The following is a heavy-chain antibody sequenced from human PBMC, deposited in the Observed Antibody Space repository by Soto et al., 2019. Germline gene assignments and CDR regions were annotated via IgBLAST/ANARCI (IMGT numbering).Heavy chain of an antibody. D-gene: IGHD3-10*01. J-gene: IGHJ5*02. V-gene: IGHV4-59*01. CDR2: INYSGST. CDR1: GGSISSYS. CDR3: ARASITLVRGTIITP. Sequence: QVQLQESGPGLVKPSETLSLTCTVSGGSISSYSWSWIRQPPGKGLEWIGYINYSGSTNYNPSFKSRVTISVDTSNNQFSLKLSSVTAADTAVYYCARASITLVRGTIITPWGQGTLVTVSS.